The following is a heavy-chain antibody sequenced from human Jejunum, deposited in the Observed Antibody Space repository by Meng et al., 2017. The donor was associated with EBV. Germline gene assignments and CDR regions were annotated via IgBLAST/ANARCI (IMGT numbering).Heavy chain of an antibody. CDR3: ARDTVPGAMTTFDL. V-gene: IGHV1-3*01. D-gene: IGHD1-14*01. CDR2: INGRNGDT. Sequence: QLMQSGPELKRPXXSAKISCKASGYTFTTYAIHRVRQAPGQSLEWMGWINGRNGDTRFSQKFHDRVVITRDTSANTAYMEVSSLTSEDTAVYYCARDTVPGAMTTFDLWGQGTLVNVSS. CDR1: GYTFTTYA. J-gene: IGHJ4*02.